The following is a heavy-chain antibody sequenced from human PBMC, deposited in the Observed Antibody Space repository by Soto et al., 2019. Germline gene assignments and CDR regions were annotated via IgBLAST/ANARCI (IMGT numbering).Heavy chain of an antibody. V-gene: IGHV3-33*01. Sequence: QVQLVESGGGVVQPERSLRLSCVATGLTFRNYGIHWVRQAPGRGLAWVAVIWHDGSQKYSADSVRGRFTISRDNSKNTVYLQMNSLRAEDTAVYYCEGRDDPFHVWGQGTMVTVSS. J-gene: IGHJ3*01. CDR3: EGRDDPFHV. CDR2: IWHDGSQK. CDR1: GLTFRNYG.